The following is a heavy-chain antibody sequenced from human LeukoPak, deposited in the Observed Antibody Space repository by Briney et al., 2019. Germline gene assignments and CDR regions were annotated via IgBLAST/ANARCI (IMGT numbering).Heavy chain of an antibody. CDR1: GFTFDDYA. CDR3: AKDRDSSSWYPDFDY. D-gene: IGHD6-13*01. Sequence: PGGSLRLSCAASGFTFDDYAMHWVRQAPGKGLEWVSGISWNSGSIGYADSVKGRFTISRDNAKNSLYLQMNSLRAEDTASYYCAKDRDSSSWYPDFDYWGQGTLVTVSS. V-gene: IGHV3-9*01. J-gene: IGHJ4*02. CDR2: ISWNSGSI.